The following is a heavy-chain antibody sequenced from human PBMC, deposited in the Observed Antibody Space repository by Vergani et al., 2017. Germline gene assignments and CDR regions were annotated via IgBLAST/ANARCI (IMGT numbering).Heavy chain of an antibody. D-gene: IGHD1/OR15-1a*01. CDR1: GFKFSDHY. J-gene: IGHJ6*02. Sequence: VQLVESGGGFVQPGRSLRLSCAASGFKFSDHYMSWIRQAPGKGLEWVSHISPGSSTVSYTDSVTGRFTVSRDNDNNSLTLDMTTLRVEDTAVYYCAKNPSISTTRHYYAMDFWGQGTTVTVSS. V-gene: IGHV3-11*04. CDR2: ISPGSSTV. CDR3: AKNPSISTTRHYYAMDF.